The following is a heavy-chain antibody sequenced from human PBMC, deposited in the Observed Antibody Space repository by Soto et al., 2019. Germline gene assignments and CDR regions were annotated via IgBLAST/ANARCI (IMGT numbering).Heavy chain of an antibody. CDR1: GYTFTGYY. V-gene: IGHV1-2*04. Sequence: QVQLVQSGAEVKKPGASVKVSCKASGYTFTGYYMHWVRQAPGQGLEWMGWINPNSGGTNYAQKFQGWVTMTRDTAISTACMELSRLRSDDTAVYYCASGLQVAVAGTPYYYYGMDVWGQGTTVTVSS. J-gene: IGHJ6*02. CDR3: ASGLQVAVAGTPYYYYGMDV. CDR2: INPNSGGT. D-gene: IGHD6-19*01.